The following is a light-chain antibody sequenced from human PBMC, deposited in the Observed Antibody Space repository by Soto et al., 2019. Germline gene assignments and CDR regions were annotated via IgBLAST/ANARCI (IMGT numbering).Light chain of an antibody. V-gene: IGKV1-5*03. CDR1: QTISIW. Sequence: DIQMTQSPSTLSASVGDRVTITCRASQTISIWLAWYQQKPGKAPELLIYKASTLERGIPSRFIGSGSGTEVSLTVSSPQPADSAATYCQREGSDSTTFGQGTRLEIK. CDR2: KAS. J-gene: IGKJ2*01. CDR3: QREGSDSTT.